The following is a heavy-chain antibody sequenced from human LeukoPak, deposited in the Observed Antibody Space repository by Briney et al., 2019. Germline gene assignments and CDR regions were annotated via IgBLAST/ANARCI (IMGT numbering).Heavy chain of an antibody. CDR3: ARDRYYDSSGTNYFDY. CDR1: GFTFSSYA. V-gene: IGHV3-30*04. J-gene: IGHJ4*02. Sequence: SLRLSCAPPGFTFSSYAMHWVRQAPRKGRWWVAVISYDGSNKYYADGVKGRFTIPRDNSKNTLYLQMNSLRAEDTAVYYCARDRYYDSSGTNYFDYWGQGTLVTVSS. D-gene: IGHD3-22*01. CDR2: ISYDGSNK.